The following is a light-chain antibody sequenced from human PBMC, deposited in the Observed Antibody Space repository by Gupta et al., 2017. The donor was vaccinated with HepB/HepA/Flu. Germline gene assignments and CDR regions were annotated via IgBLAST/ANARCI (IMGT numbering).Light chain of an antibody. CDR1: QSVSSY. CDR3: QQHSNWPPLT. CDR2: DAF. Sequence: EIVLTQSPATLSLSPGERATLSCRASQSVSSYLAWYQQKPGQAPRLLIYDAFNRDTGIPARFSGSGCGTDFTLTISSREPEDFAVYYFQQHSNWPPLTFGRGTKVEIK. J-gene: IGKJ4*01. V-gene: IGKV3-11*01.